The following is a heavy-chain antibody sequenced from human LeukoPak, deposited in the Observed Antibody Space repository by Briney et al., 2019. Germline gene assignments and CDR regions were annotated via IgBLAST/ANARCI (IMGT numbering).Heavy chain of an antibody. V-gene: IGHV3-30*02. J-gene: IGHJ6*03. CDR3: AKGVTVTDYYYYYYMDV. CDR1: GFTFSSYG. D-gene: IGHD4-17*01. Sequence: GGSLRLSCAASGFTFSSYGMHWVRQAPGKGLEWVAFIRYDGSNKYYADSVKGRFTISRDNSKNTLYLQMNSLRAEDTAVYYCAKGVTVTDYYYYYYMDVWGKXTTVTVSS. CDR2: IRYDGSNK.